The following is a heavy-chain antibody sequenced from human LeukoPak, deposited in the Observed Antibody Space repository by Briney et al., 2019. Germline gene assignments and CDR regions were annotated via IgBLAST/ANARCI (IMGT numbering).Heavy chain of an antibody. J-gene: IGHJ4*02. CDR3: AKSAGVATIYFDS. V-gene: IGHV3-23*01. CDR2: IGSDGDR. CDR1: GFAFRSYA. D-gene: IGHD5-12*01. Sequence: GGSLRLSCTASGFAFRSYAMAWVRQAPGKGLEGVAAIGSDGDRVHEDSVNGRFTISRDNSKSTLYLQMDNLRAEDTAVYFCAKSAGVATIYFDSWGQGALVTVSS.